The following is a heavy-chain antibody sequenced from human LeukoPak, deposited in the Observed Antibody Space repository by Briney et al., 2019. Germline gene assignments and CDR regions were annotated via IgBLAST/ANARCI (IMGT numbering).Heavy chain of an antibody. J-gene: IGHJ3*02. CDR2: IYSGGST. Sequence: GGSLRLSCAASGFTVSSNYMSWVRQAPEKGLEWVSVIYSGGSTYYADSVKGRFTISRDNSKNTLYLQMNSLRAEDTAVYYCASQAPSSSWTDAFDIWGQGTMVTVSS. V-gene: IGHV3-53*01. D-gene: IGHD6-13*01. CDR1: GFTVSSNY. CDR3: ASQAPSSSWTDAFDI.